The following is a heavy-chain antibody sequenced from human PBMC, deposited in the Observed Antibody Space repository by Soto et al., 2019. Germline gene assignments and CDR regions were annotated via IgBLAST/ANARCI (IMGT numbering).Heavy chain of an antibody. J-gene: IGHJ4*02. CDR2: VSKSDYT. Sequence: PGGSLRLSCVVSGFTFNNYGINWVRQAPGKGLEWVSTVSKSDYTYYSDSVKGRFTISRDNAKNSVSLQMNTLRAEDTAVYYCAREDSIIIPAVSDFWGQGTLVTSPQ. CDR1: GFTFNNYG. CDR3: AREDSIIIPAVSDF. D-gene: IGHD2-2*01. V-gene: IGHV3-21*01.